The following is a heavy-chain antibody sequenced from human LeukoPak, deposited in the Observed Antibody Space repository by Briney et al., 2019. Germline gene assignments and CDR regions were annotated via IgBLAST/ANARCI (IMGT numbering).Heavy chain of an antibody. V-gene: IGHV3-23*01. D-gene: IGHD2-2*01. CDR3: AKGPIPCSSTSCPRSAFDI. CDR1: GFTFSSYG. Sequence: PGGSLRLSCAASGFTFSSYGMHWVRQAPGKGLEWVSSISDTDDSTYDADSVKGRFSISRDNSKNTLYLQMNSLRAEDTAMYYCAKGPIPCSSTSCPRSAFDIWGQGTMVTVSS. J-gene: IGHJ3*02. CDR2: ISDTDDST.